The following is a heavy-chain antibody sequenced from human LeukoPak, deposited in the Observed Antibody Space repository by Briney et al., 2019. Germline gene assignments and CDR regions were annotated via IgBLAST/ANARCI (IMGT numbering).Heavy chain of an antibody. CDR3: ARSGYGYWDY. D-gene: IGHD5-18*01. CDR2: INYSEST. J-gene: IGHJ4*02. V-gene: IGHV4-61*01. Sequence: SETLSLTCTVSGGSVSSGSYYWSWIRQPPGKGLEWIGYINYSESTNYNPSLKSRVTTSVDTSENQFSLKVSSVTAADTAVYYCARSGYGYWDYWGQGILVTVSS. CDR1: GGSVSSGSYY.